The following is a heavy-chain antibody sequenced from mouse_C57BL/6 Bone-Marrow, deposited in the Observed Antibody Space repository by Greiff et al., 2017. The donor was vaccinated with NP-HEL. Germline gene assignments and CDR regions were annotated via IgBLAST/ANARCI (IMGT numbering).Heavy chain of an antibody. D-gene: IGHD2-10*02. V-gene: IGHV1-55*01. Sequence: VKLVESGAELVKPGASVKMSCKASGYTFTSYWITWVKQRPGQGLEWIGDIYPGSGSTNYNEKFKSKATLTVDTSSSTAYMQLSSLTSEDSAVYYCLYDHGIYFDYWGQGTTLTVSS. CDR1: GYTFTSYW. CDR2: IYPGSGST. J-gene: IGHJ2*01. CDR3: LYDHGIYFDY.